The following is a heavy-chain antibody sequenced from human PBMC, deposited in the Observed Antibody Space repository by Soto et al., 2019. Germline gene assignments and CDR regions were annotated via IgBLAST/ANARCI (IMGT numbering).Heavy chain of an antibody. CDR2: TYYRSHWYN. Sequence: QVQLQQSGPGLVKPSQTLSLTCAISGDSVSSNSGAWNWIRQSPSRGLEWLGRTYYRSHWYNDFAVSVKSRVTIDPDTSKNQLSLQLNSVTPEDTAVYYCVRQYRDSQYYSGLDVWGHGTTVTVSS. V-gene: IGHV6-1*01. J-gene: IGHJ6*02. D-gene: IGHD6-6*01. CDR1: GDSVSSNSGA. CDR3: VRQYRDSQYYSGLDV.